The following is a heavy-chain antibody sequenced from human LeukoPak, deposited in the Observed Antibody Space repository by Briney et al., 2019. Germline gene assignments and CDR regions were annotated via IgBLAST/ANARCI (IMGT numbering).Heavy chain of an antibody. CDR1: TGSFSGYY. Sequence: PSETLSLTCAVYTGSFSGYYWSWIGQPPGKGLEWIGEIIHSGSTNYSPPLKSRATISRDVSKNQSSLKLRSMTAADTAVYYCARGPTLPGYYDRIGYYDVFDIWGRGTMVTLSS. D-gene: IGHD3-22*01. CDR3: ARGPTLPGYYDRIGYYDVFDI. CDR2: IIHSGST. J-gene: IGHJ3*02. V-gene: IGHV4-34*01.